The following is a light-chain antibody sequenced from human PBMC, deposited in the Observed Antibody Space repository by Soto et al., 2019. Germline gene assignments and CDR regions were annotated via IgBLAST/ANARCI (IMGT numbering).Light chain of an antibody. CDR2: RTS. V-gene: IGKV3-20*01. CDR1: QSVSSSY. J-gene: IGKJ1*01. CDR3: QQYDSSPRT. Sequence: ETVLTQSPATLSLSPGERATLSCRASQSVSSSYLAWYQQKPGQAPRLLIYRTSNRATGIPDRFSGSGSGTDFTLTISRLEPEDFAVYWCQQYDSSPRTFGQGTKVEIK.